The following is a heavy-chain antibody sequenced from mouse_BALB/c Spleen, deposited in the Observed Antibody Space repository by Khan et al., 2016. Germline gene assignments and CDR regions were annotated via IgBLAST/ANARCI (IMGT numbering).Heavy chain of an antibody. CDR3: NAVYYDSDSDF. D-gene: IGHD2-4*01. J-gene: IGHJ2*01. V-gene: IGHV14-4*02. Sequence: EVQLQESGAELVRSGASVKLSCTASGFNIKDYYIHWVKQRPEQGLEWIGWIDPDNGDTEYDPKFQGKATADTSSNTAYLQLNSLTSEDTAVYYCNAVYYDSDSDFWGLGSTLTVSS. CDR1: GFNIKDYY. CDR2: IDPDNGDT.